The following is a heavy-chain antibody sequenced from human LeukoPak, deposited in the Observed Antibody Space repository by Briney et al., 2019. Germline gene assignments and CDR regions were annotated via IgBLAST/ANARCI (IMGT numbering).Heavy chain of an antibody. CDR1: GDSFSSHY. Sequence: SETLSLTCAVSGDSFSSHYWTWIRRSPGTGLEWIGYISHIGRTNYNPSLKSRVTISIDTSKNQFSLKLRSVTAADTAVYYCARDLVTVTKGFDIWGQGTMVSVSS. D-gene: IGHD4-17*01. CDR3: ARDLVTVTKGFDI. V-gene: IGHV4-59*11. J-gene: IGHJ3*02. CDR2: ISHIGRT.